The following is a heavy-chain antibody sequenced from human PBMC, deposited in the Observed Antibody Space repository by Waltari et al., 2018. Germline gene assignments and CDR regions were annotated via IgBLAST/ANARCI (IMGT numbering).Heavy chain of an antibody. Sequence: VQLVESGGGVVQPGGSLRLSCAASGFTFSSYSMNWVRQAPGKGLEWVSSISSSSSYIYYADSVKGRFTISRDNAKNSLYLQMNSLRAEDTAVYYCASFTGGGMDVWGQGTTVTVSS. CDR3: ASFTGGGMDV. CDR2: ISSSSSYI. J-gene: IGHJ6*02. CDR1: GFTFSSYS. D-gene: IGHD4-4*01. V-gene: IGHV3-21*01.